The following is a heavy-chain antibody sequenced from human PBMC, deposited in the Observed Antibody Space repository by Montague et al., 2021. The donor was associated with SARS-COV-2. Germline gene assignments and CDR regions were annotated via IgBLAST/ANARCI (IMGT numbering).Heavy chain of an antibody. Sequence: SETLSLTCAVYGGSFSGYYWSWIRQPPGKGLEWIGEINHSGSTNYNPSLKSRVTISVDTSKNQFSLKLGSVTAADTAVYYCARGRGTALFRRVYFGMDVWGQGTTVTVSS. J-gene: IGHJ6*02. D-gene: IGHD1-1*01. CDR1: GGSFSGYY. CDR3: ARGRGTALFRRVYFGMDV. CDR2: INHSGST. V-gene: IGHV4-34*01.